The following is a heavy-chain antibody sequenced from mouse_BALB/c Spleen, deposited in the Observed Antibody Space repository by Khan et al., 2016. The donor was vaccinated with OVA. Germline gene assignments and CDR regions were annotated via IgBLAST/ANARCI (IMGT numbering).Heavy chain of an antibody. V-gene: IGHV3-2*02. CDR2: ISYSGRT. J-gene: IGHJ2*01. D-gene: IGHD1-1*01. CDR3: ARSVTITTVVATDFDY. Sequence: EVQLVESGPGLVKPSQSLSLTCTVTGYSITSDYAWNWIRQFPGNKLEWMGYISYSGRTSYNPSLKSRLSITRDPSKNQFFLQLNSVTTEDTATYYGARSVTITTVVATDFDYWGQGTTLTVSS. CDR1: GYSITSDYA.